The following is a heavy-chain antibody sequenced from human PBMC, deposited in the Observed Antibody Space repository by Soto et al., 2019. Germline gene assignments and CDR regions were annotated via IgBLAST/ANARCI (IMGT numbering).Heavy chain of an antibody. Sequence: GESLKISCXGSGYSFTSYWIGWVRQMPGKGLEWMGIIYPGDSDTRYSPSFQGQVTISADKSISTAYLQWSSLKASDTAMYYCARQRFLEDPADRYYYYYGMDVWGQGTTVTVSS. D-gene: IGHD3-3*01. J-gene: IGHJ6*02. V-gene: IGHV5-51*01. CDR2: IYPGDSDT. CDR3: ARQRFLEDPADRYYYYYGMDV. CDR1: GYSFTSYW.